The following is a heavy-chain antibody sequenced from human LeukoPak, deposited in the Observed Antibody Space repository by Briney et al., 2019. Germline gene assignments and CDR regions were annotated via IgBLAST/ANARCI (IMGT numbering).Heavy chain of an antibody. D-gene: IGHD6-13*01. V-gene: IGHV3-23*01. CDR2: ISGSGGST. CDR1: GFTFSNYA. J-gene: IGHJ4*02. Sequence: PGGSLRLSCGVSGFTFSNYAMSWVRQAPGKGLEWVPGISGSGGSTYYTDSMKGRFTISRDNSKNTLYLQMNSLGADDTAVYFCARAGQQLVPYYFNYWGQGILVTVSS. CDR3: ARAGQQLVPYYFNY.